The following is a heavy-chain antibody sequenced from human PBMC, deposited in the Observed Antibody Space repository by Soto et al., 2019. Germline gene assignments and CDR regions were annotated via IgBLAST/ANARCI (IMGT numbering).Heavy chain of an antibody. D-gene: IGHD3-22*01. CDR2: MNPNSGNT. Sequence: ASVKVSCKASVFNVDTIHWVRQATGQGLEWMGWMNPNSGNTGYAQKFQGRVTMTRNTSISTAYMELSSLRSEDTAVYYCARFYYDSSGYYPYYDYWGQGTLVTVSS. CDR1: VFNVDT. CDR3: ARFYYDSSGYYPYYDY. J-gene: IGHJ4*02. V-gene: IGHV1-8*01.